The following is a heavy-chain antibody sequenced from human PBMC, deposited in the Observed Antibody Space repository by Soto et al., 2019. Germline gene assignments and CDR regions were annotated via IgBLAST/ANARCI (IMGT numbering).Heavy chain of an antibody. CDR1: GGSFSDYY. CDR3: ARDQSDYIWGARAYNWFDP. D-gene: IGHD3-16*01. Sequence: SETLSLTCAVYGGSFSDYYWSWIRQPPGKGLEWIGEINHSGSTNYNPSLKSRVTISVDTSRNQFSLRLSSVSAADTAVYYFARDQSDYIWGARAYNWFDPWGQGTLVTVSS. V-gene: IGHV4-34*01. J-gene: IGHJ5*02. CDR2: INHSGST.